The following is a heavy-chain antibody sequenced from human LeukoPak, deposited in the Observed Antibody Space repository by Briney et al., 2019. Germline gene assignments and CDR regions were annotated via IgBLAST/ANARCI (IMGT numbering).Heavy chain of an antibody. V-gene: IGHV1-2*02. Sequence: ASVKVSCKASGYTFIGHYIHWVRQAPGQGLEWMGWINPNSGGTNYAQKFQGRVTMTRDTSISTAYMELSRLRSDDTAVYYCATPPRYYYDSSGYPRYWGQGTLVTVSS. CDR3: ATPPRYYYDSSGYPRY. D-gene: IGHD3-22*01. CDR2: INPNSGGT. CDR1: GYTFIGHY. J-gene: IGHJ4*02.